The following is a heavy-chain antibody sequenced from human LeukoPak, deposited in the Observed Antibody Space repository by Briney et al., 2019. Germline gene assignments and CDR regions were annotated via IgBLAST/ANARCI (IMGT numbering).Heavy chain of an antibody. CDR3: ASLTTVTREAYFDY. V-gene: IGHV3-30*02. CDR2: IRYDGSNK. J-gene: IGHJ4*02. D-gene: IGHD4-17*01. Sequence: GGSLRLSCAASGFTFSSYGMHWVRQAPGKGLEWVAFIRYDGSNKYYADSVKGRFTISRDNSKNALYLQMNSLRAEDTAVYYCASLTTVTREAYFDYWGQGTLVTVSS. CDR1: GFTFSSYG.